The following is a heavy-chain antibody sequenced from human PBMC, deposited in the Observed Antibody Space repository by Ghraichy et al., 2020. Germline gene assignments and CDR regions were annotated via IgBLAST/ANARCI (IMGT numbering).Heavy chain of an antibody. CDR2: IYYTGST. Sequence: SETLSLTCTVSGGSISTSSYYWAWIRQPPGKGLEWIGSIYYTGSTYYNPSLKSRVTISKDTSKNQFSLKLSSVTAADTAVYYCARPNGDHYYYGMDVWGQGTTVTVSS. D-gene: IGHD4-17*01. J-gene: IGHJ6*02. V-gene: IGHV4-39*01. CDR3: ARPNGDHYYYGMDV. CDR1: GGSISTSSYY.